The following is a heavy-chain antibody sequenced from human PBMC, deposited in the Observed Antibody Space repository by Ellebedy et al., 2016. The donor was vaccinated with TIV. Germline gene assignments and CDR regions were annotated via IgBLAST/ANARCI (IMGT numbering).Heavy chain of an antibody. CDR1: GFSFSIYW. CDR3: VRDRLGRAFDI. V-gene: IGHV3-7*01. CDR2: IKQDGSEK. J-gene: IGHJ3*02. Sequence: GESLKISCAGTGFSFSIYWMSWVRQAPGKGLEWVANIKQDGSEKYYVDSVRGRFTISRDNAKRTLYLHMNSLTGEDTGVYYCVRDRLGRAFDIWGQGSMVSVSS.